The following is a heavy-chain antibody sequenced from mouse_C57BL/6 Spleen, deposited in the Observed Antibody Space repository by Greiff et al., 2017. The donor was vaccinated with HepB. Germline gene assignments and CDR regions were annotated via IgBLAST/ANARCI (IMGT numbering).Heavy chain of an antibody. CDR1: GYTFTSYT. CDR2: INPSSGYT. J-gene: IGHJ2*01. Sequence: VQLQQSGAELARPGASVKMSCKASGYTFTSYTMHWVKQRPGQGLEWIGYINPSSGYTKYNQKFKDKATLTADKSSSTAYMQLSSLTSEDSAVYYCARGGYDESYFDYWGHGTTLTVSS. D-gene: IGHD2-2*01. V-gene: IGHV1-4*01. CDR3: ARGGYDESYFDY.